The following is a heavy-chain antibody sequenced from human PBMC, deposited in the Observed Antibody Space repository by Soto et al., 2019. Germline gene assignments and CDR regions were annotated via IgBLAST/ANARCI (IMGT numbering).Heavy chain of an antibody. CDR3: AHIMIAVGGVMRKDAFDI. V-gene: IGHV2-5*02. J-gene: IGHJ3*02. CDR2: IYWDDDK. Sequence: QITLKESGPTLVKLTQTLTLTCTFSDFSLSTSGVGVGWIRQPPGKPLDRLALIYWDDDKRHSPSLKSRLTTTKDTANTQVVLTMTNMDPVDTATYCRAHIMIAVGGVMRKDAFDIWGQGTMVTISS. D-gene: IGHD3-16*01. CDR1: DFSLSTSGVG.